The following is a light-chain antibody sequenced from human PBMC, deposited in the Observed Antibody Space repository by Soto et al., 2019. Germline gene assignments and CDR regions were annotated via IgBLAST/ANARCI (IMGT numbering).Light chain of an antibody. CDR1: SSDVGGYNY. Sequence: QSALTQPPSASGSPGQSVTISCTGTSSDVGGYNYVSWYQQHPGKAPKLMISEVSKRPSGVPDRCSGSKSGNTAALTVPGLQDEDEADYYCSSFAGNNNLVFGGGTKVTVL. CDR3: SSFAGNNNLV. V-gene: IGLV2-8*01. J-gene: IGLJ2*01. CDR2: EVS.